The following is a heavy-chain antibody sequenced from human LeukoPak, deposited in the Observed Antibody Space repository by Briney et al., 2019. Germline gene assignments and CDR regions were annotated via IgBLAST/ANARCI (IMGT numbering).Heavy chain of an antibody. V-gene: IGHV3-23*01. CDR3: AKWLVGRYFQH. CDR2: ISGSGGST. Sequence: GGSLRLSCAASGFTFSSYAMSWVRQAPGKGLEWVSAISGSGGSTYYADSVKGRFTISRDNSKNTLYLQMNSLRAEGTAVYYCAKWLVGRYFQHWGQGTLVTVSS. CDR1: GFTFSSYA. J-gene: IGHJ1*01. D-gene: IGHD6-19*01.